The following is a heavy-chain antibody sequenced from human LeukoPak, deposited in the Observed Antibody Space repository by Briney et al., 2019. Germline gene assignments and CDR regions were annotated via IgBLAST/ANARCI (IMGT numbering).Heavy chain of an antibody. Sequence: ASVKVSCKASGYTFTSYAMNWVRRAPGQGLEWMGWINTNTGNPTYAQGFTGRFVFSLDTSVSTAYLQISSLKAEDTAVYYCARDYRSGYHDAFDIWGQGTMVTVSS. D-gene: IGHD3-22*01. CDR1: GYTFTSYA. CDR2: INTNTGNP. J-gene: IGHJ3*02. V-gene: IGHV7-4-1*02. CDR3: ARDYRSGYHDAFDI.